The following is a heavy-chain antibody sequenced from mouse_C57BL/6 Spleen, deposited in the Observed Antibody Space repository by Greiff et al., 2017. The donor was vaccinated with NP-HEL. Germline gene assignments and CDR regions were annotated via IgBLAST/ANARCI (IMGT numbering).Heavy chain of an antibody. CDR1: GYTFTDYY. CDR2: INPNNGGT. Sequence: VQLKQSGPELVKPGASVKISCKASGYTFTDYYMNWVKQSHGKSLEWIGDINPNNGGTSYNQKFKGKATLTVDKSSSTAYMELRSLTSEDSAVYYCASWTAQATGAYWGQGTLVTVSA. D-gene: IGHD3-2*02. CDR3: ASWTAQATGAY. V-gene: IGHV1-26*01. J-gene: IGHJ3*01.